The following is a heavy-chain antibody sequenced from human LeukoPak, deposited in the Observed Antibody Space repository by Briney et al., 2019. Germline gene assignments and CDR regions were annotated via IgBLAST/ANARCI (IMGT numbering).Heavy chain of an antibody. Sequence: SETLSLTCTVSGGSISSGDYYWGWIRQPPGKGLEWIGYIYYSGSTYYNPSLKSRVTISVDTSKNQFSLKLSSVTAADTAVYYCARTYDSSGYYSWRDWYFDLWGRGTLVTVSS. V-gene: IGHV4-30-4*01. CDR3: ARTYDSSGYYSWRDWYFDL. D-gene: IGHD3-22*01. J-gene: IGHJ2*01. CDR2: IYYSGST. CDR1: GGSISSGDYY.